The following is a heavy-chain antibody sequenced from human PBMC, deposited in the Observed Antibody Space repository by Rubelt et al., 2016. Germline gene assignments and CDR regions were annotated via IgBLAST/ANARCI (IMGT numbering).Heavy chain of an antibody. Sequence: QVQLQQWGAGLLKPSETLSLTCAVYGGSFSGYYWSWIRQSAGQGLEWIGRVDPSGGTNSNPSLKSRITRSVDTAKNRFGLKLSSVTAADTAVYFCARGWGSRWYYFDYWGQGILVTVSS. J-gene: IGHJ4*02. CDR3: ARGWGSRWYYFDY. D-gene: IGHD6-13*01. CDR2: VDPSGGT. V-gene: IGHV4-59*10. CDR1: GGSFSGYY.